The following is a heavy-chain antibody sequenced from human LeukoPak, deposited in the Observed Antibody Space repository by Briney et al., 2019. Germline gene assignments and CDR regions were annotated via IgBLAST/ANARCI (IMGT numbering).Heavy chain of an antibody. CDR1: GFTVSSNY. Sequence: PGGSLRLSCAASGFTVSSNYMSWVRQAPGMGLEWVSSISESGGTTDYADSVKGRFTISRDNSKNTLYLQMNSLRAEDTAVYYCARQWLVNGWGQGTLVTVSS. CDR2: ISESGGTT. V-gene: IGHV3-53*01. D-gene: IGHD6-19*01. J-gene: IGHJ4*02. CDR3: ARQWLVNG.